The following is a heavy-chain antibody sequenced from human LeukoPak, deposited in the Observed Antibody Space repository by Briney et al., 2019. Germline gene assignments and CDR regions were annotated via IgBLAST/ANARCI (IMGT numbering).Heavy chain of an antibody. CDR1: GYTFTSYG. CDR2: ISAYNGNT. J-gene: IGHJ6*02. D-gene: IGHD2-2*01. V-gene: IGHV1-18*01. CDR3: ARVRYCSSTSCREYYYYYGMDV. Sequence: ASVKVSCKASGYTFTSYGISWVRQAPGQGLEWMGWISAYNGNTNYAQKLQGRVTMTTDTSTSTAYMELRSLRSDDTAVYYCARVRYCSSTSCREYYYYYGMDVWGQGTTVTVSS.